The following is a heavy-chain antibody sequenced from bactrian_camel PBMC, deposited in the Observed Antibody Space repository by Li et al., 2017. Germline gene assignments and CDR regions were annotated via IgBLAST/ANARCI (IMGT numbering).Heavy chain of an antibody. Sequence: QVQLVESGGGSAQPGGSLRLSCGASGYILSSGRTLWFRQAPGKERKGVAAIYAGGTTHYADFVKGRFTVSRDIAKNTLYLQMNSLMPGDTGTYYCQASLGRTFCSEAYFVGRIRPIFGISGRGTQVTVS. V-gene: IGHV3S53*01. CDR2: IYAGGTT. D-gene: IGHD5*01. J-gene: IGHJ4*01. CDR1: GYILSSGR.